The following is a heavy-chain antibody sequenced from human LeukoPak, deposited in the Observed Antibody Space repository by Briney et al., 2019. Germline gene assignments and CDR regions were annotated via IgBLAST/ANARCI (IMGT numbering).Heavy chain of an antibody. CDR1: GFTFSSYA. J-gene: IGHJ5*02. Sequence: GGSLRLSCAASGFTFSSYAMTWVRQAPGKGLEWVASLSGSGSRSYYADSVKGRFTVSRDTSENTLYLQVNSLRAEDTAVYYCAKAGLTATSKSTFFWFDTWGQGTLVTVSS. V-gene: IGHV3-23*01. D-gene: IGHD2-21*02. CDR2: LSGSGSRS. CDR3: AKAGLTATSKSTFFWFDT.